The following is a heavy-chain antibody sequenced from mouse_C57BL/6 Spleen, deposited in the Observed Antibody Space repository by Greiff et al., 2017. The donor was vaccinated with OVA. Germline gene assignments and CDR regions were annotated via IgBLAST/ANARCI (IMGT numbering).Heavy chain of an antibody. Sequence: LVESGAELARPGASVKLSCKASGYTFTSYGISWVKQRTGQGLEWIGEIYPRSGNTYYNEKFKGKATLTADKSSSTAYMELRSLTSEDSAVYFCARGGDYDKGYFDYWGQGTTLTVSS. V-gene: IGHV1-81*01. J-gene: IGHJ2*01. CDR3: ARGGDYDKGYFDY. CDR1: GYTFTSYG. D-gene: IGHD2-4*01. CDR2: IYPRSGNT.